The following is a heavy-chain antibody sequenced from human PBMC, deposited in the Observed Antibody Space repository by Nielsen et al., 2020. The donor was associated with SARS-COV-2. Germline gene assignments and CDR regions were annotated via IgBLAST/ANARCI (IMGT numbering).Heavy chain of an antibody. CDR1: GFTFSDYY. D-gene: IGHD3-3*01. J-gene: IGHJ4*02. Sequence: GESLKISCAASGFTFSDYYMSWIRQAPGKGLEWVSYISSSSSYTNYADSVKGRFTISRDNAKNSLYLQMNSLRAEDTAVYYCARVTTIFGVVDYWGQGTLVTVSS. V-gene: IGHV3-11*06. CDR2: ISSSSSYT. CDR3: ARVTTIFGVVDY.